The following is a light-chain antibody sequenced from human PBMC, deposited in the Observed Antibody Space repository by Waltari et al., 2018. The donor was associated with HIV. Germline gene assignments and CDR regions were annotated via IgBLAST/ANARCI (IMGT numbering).Light chain of an antibody. CDR3: QQSNSNPRT. V-gene: IGKV1-39*01. J-gene: IGKJ1*01. CDR2: AAS. CDR1: QNINKV. Sequence: IQMTQSPSSLSAAVADRVSITCRASQNINKVLIWYHKKLGKAPKVLIYAASNLQSGVPSRFSGSGSGTHFTLTINNLQPEDFGTYYCQQSNSNPRTFGQGTNVEVK.